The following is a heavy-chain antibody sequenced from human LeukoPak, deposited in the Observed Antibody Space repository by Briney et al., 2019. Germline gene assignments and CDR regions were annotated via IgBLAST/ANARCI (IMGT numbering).Heavy chain of an antibody. J-gene: IGHJ4*02. CDR2: IYYSGST. V-gene: IGHV4-39*01. CDR3: ARHSSGGYCSSTSCYRFDY. Sequence: PSETLSLTCTVSGGSISSGDYYWGWIRQPPGKGLEWIGSIYYSGSTYYNPSLKSRVTISVDTSKNQFSLKLSSVTAADTAVYYCARHSSGGYCSSTSCYRFDYWGQGTLVTVSS. CDR1: GGSISSGDYY. D-gene: IGHD2-2*01.